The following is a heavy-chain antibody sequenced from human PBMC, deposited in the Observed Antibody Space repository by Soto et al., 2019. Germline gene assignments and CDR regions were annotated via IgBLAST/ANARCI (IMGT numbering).Heavy chain of an antibody. CDR1: GGSISSGGYY. CDR2: IYHSGTT. V-gene: IGHV4-31*03. CDR3: GLVRGIQQVWWFDP. Sequence: QVQLQESGPGLVKPSQTLSLTCTVSGGSISSGGYYWSWIRQHPGKGLEWIGYIYHSGTTYYNPSLKSRVTISVDTSKNQFSLKLTEVTAADRAVYYCGLVRGIQQVWWFDPWGQGTLVT. D-gene: IGHD6-13*01. J-gene: IGHJ5*02.